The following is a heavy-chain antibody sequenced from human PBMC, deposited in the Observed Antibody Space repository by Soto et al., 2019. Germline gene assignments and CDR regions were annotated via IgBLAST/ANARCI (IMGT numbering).Heavy chain of an antibody. CDR1: GFTFTSSA. D-gene: IGHD3-22*01. Sequence: ASVKVSCKASGFTFTSSAVQWVRQARGQRLEWIGWIVVGSGNTNYAQKFQERVTITRDMSPSKAYMELSSLRSEDTAVYYCAADPYYYDSRGYLRFDYWGQGTLVTVSS. V-gene: IGHV1-58*01. CDR2: IVVGSGNT. J-gene: IGHJ4*02. CDR3: AADPYYYDSRGYLRFDY.